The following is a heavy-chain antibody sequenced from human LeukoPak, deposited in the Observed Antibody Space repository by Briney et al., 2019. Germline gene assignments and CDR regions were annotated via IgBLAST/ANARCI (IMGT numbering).Heavy chain of an antibody. J-gene: IGHJ4*02. Sequence: GGSLRLSCAASGFTFSSYGMHWVRQAPGKGLEWVAVISYDGSNKYYADSVKGRFTISRDNSKNTLYLQMNSLRAEGTAVYYCASDPSYDFWSGYYLTPFDYWGQGTLVTVSS. CDR1: GFTFSSYG. CDR2: ISYDGSNK. D-gene: IGHD3-3*01. V-gene: IGHV3-30*03. CDR3: ASDPSYDFWSGYYLTPFDY.